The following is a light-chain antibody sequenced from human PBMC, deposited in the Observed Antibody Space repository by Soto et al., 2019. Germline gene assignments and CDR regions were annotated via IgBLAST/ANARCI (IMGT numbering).Light chain of an antibody. CDR2: AAS. CDR3: QQYYSYPRT. J-gene: IGKJ1*01. V-gene: IGKV1-39*01. Sequence: IQLTQSPCDRAAPAGGGGPSTCRASQSISSSLNWYQQKPGKAPELLIYAASSLQSGVPSRFSGSGSGTDFTLTISCLQSEDFATYYCQQYYSYPRTFGQGTKVDIK. CDR1: QSISSS.